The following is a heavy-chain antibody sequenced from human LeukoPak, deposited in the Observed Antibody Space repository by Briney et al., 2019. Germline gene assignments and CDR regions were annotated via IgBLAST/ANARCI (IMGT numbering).Heavy chain of an antibody. Sequence: GGSLRLSCAASGFTFSNYGLTWVRQAPGKGLEWVSTVSGEGGTTYYEHSVKGRFTISRDNSKRTLYLQMNSLRAEDTAVYYCAKGDFYRPFDYWGQGTLVTVSS. D-gene: IGHD1-26*01. J-gene: IGHJ4*02. CDR1: GFTFSNYG. V-gene: IGHV3-23*01. CDR2: VSGEGGTT. CDR3: AKGDFYRPFDY.